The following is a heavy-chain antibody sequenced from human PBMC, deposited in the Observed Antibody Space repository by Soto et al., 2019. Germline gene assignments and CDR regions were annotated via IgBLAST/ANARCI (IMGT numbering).Heavy chain of an antibody. CDR3: ARDQHSSSWHTYYYGMDV. V-gene: IGHV3-33*01. CDR1: GFTFSSYG. D-gene: IGHD6-13*01. Sequence: PGGSLRLSCAASGFTFSSYGMHWVRQAPGKGLEWVAVIWYDGSNKYYADSVKGRFTISRDNSKNTLYLQMNSLRAEDTAVYYCARDQHSSSWHTYYYGMDVWGQGTTVTVSS. J-gene: IGHJ6*02. CDR2: IWYDGSNK.